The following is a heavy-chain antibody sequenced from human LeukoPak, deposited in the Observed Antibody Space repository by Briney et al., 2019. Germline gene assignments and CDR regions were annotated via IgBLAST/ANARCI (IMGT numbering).Heavy chain of an antibody. J-gene: IGHJ6*02. CDR1: GGSISSYY. CDR2: IYYSGST. Sequence: SETLSLTCTVSGGSISSYYWSWIRQPPGKGLEWIGYIYYSGSTNYNPSLKSRVTISVDTSKNQFSLKLSSVTAADTAVYYCARDYYYGMDVWGQGTTVTVSS. V-gene: IGHV4-59*01. CDR3: ARDYYYGMDV.